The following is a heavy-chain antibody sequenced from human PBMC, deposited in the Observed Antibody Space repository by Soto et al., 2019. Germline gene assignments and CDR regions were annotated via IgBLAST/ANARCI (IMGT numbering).Heavy chain of an antibody. CDR1: GYTFTSYY. J-gene: IGHJ6*03. V-gene: IGHV1-46*03. D-gene: IGHD2-15*01. CDR2: INPSGGST. Sequence: PSVKVSFKASGYTFTSYYMHWVRQAPGQGLEWMGIINPSGGSTSYAQKFQGRVTMTRDTSTSTVYMELSSLRSEDTAVYYCARDHCSGGSCYSESYYYYYYMDVWGKGTTVTVSS. CDR3: ARDHCSGGSCYSESYYYYYYMDV.